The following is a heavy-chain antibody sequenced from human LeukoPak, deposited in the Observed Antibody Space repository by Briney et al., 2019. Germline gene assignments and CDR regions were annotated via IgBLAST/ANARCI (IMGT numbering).Heavy chain of an antibody. V-gene: IGHV1-69*06. D-gene: IGHD6-13*01. CDR3: ARGTGYSSSWPPH. CDR1: GGTFSSYA. J-gene: IGHJ4*02. CDR2: IIPIFGTA. Sequence: ASVKVSCKASGGTFSSYAISWVRQAPGQGLEWMGGIIPIFGTANYAQKFQGRVTITADKSTSTAYMELSSLKAEDTAVYYCARGTGYSSSWPPHWGQGTLVTVSS.